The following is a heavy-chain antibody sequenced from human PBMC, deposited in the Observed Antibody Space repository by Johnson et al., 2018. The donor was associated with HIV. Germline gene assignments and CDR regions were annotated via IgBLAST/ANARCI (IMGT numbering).Heavy chain of an antibody. J-gene: IGHJ3*02. Sequence: QVQLVESGGGVVQPGRSLRLSCAASGFTFSSYAMHWVRQAPGKGLEWVALISYDGSKKYYADSVKGRFTISRDNSKNTLYLQMNSLKTEDTAVYYCTTDRYCSGGSCYSEAFDIWGQGTMVTVSS. CDR3: TTDRYCSGGSCYSEAFDI. CDR2: ISYDGSKK. D-gene: IGHD2-15*01. V-gene: IGHV3-30*04. CDR1: GFTFSSYA.